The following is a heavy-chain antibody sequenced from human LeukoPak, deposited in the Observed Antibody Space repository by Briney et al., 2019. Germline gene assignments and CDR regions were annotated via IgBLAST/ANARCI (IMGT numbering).Heavy chain of an antibody. CDR2: IYYSGST. D-gene: IGHD6-19*01. J-gene: IGHJ4*02. CDR1: GGSISSYY. Sequence: SETLSLTCTVSGGSISSYYWSWIRQPPGKGLEWIGYIYYSGSTNYNPSLKSRVTISVDTSKNQFSLKLSSVTAADTAVYYCACGGYSSGWYYFDYWGQGTLVTVSS. CDR3: ACGGYSSGWYYFDY. V-gene: IGHV4-59*01.